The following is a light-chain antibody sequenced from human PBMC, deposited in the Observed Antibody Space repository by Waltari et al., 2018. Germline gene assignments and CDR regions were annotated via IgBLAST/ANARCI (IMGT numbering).Light chain of an antibody. CDR1: QDVSTW. Sequence: DIQMTQSPSSVSASIGDRVTISSRASQDVSTWVAWYQQKPGKAPNLLISAASSLQSGVPSRFSGSGSGTDFTLTISGLQPEDFTIYFCQQTDSFPLTFGGGTKVELK. CDR3: QQTDSFPLT. J-gene: IGKJ4*01. V-gene: IGKV1-12*01. CDR2: AAS.